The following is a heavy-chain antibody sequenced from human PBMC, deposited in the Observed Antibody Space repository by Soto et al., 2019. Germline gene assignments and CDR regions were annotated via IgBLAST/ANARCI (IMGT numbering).Heavy chain of an antibody. D-gene: IGHD4-4*01. Sequence: EVQLVESGGGLVQPGGSLRLSCAASGFTVSNNYMIWFRLSPGKGLEWVSLIYSGGTTYYADSVKGRFTISRDNSKNTLYLQMNSLRVEDTAVYYCARNGWGMATVGMWGPGTLVTVSS. CDR3: ARNGWGMATVGM. CDR2: IYSGGTT. J-gene: IGHJ4*02. CDR1: GFTVSNNY. V-gene: IGHV3-53*01.